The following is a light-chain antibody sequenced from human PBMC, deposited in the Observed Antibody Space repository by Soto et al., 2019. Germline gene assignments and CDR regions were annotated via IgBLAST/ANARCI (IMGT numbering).Light chain of an antibody. CDR1: QSLLHSNGYNY. V-gene: IGKV2-28*01. Sequence: DIVMTQSPLSLPVTPGEPASISCRSSQSLLHSNGYNYLDWYLQKPGQSPQLLIYLGSNRSSGVPDRFRGSGSGTDFTLKISRVEAEDVGVYYGMQALQTPRTFVQGTKVEI. CDR2: LGS. J-gene: IGKJ1*01. CDR3: MQALQTPRT.